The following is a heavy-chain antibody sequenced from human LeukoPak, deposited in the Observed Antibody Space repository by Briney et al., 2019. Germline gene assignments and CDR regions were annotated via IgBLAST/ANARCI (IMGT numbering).Heavy chain of an antibody. D-gene: IGHD3-16*01. CDR2: IYTSGST. J-gene: IGHJ4*02. V-gene: IGHV4-4*07. CDR3: ARDQARGRSSSPFDY. CDR1: GGSISSYY. Sequence: TSETLSLTCTVSGGSISSYYWSWIRQPAGKGLEWIGHIYTSGSTNYNPSLKSRVTMSVDTSKNQFSLKLSSVTAADTAVYYCARDQARGRSSSPFDYWGQGTLVTVSS.